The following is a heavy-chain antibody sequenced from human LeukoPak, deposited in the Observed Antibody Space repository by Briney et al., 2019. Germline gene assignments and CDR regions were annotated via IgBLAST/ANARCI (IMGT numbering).Heavy chain of an antibody. CDR2: ISGSGGST. D-gene: IGHD2-15*01. V-gene: IGHV3-23*01. CDR3: AKGIRVFDY. CDR1: GFTVSSNY. Sequence: GGSLRLSCAASGFTVSSNYMSWVRQAPGKGLEWVSAISGSGGSTYYADSVKGRFTISRDNSKNTLYLQMNSLRAEDTAVYYCAKGIRVFDYWGQGTLVTVSS. J-gene: IGHJ4*02.